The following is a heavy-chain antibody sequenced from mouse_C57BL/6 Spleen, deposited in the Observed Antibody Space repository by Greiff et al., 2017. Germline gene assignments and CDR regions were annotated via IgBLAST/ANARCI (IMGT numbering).Heavy chain of an antibody. Sequence: VKLQQSGPELVKPGASVKISCKASGYAFSSSWMNWVKQRPGKGLEWIGRIYPGDGDTNYNGKFKGKATLTADKSSSTAYMQLSSLTSEDSAVYFCARVIYYDYDKDAMDYWGQGTSVTVSS. CDR3: ARVIYYDYDKDAMDY. CDR1: GYAFSSSW. D-gene: IGHD2-4*01. V-gene: IGHV1-82*01. J-gene: IGHJ4*01. CDR2: IYPGDGDT.